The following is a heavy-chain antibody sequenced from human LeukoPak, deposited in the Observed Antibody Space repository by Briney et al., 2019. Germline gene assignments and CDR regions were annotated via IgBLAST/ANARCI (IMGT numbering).Heavy chain of an antibody. Sequence: SETLSLTCTVSGGSISSSSYYWGWIRQPPGKGLEWIGSIYYSGSTYYNPSLKSRVTISVDTSKNQFSLKLSSVTAADTAVYYCARDLYGLNWYFDLWGRGTLVTVSS. J-gene: IGHJ2*01. CDR1: GGSISSSSYY. V-gene: IGHV4-39*07. CDR2: IYYSGST. CDR3: ARDLYGLNWYFDL. D-gene: IGHD3/OR15-3a*01.